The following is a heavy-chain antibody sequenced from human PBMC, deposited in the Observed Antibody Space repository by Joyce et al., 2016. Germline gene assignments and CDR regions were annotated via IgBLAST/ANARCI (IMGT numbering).Heavy chain of an antibody. J-gene: IGHJ1*01. CDR1: GFTFGDYV. CDR3: AIGYCTGGVCYTGYFQH. Sequence: EVQLMESGGGLVQPGRSLRLSCTASGFTFGDYVVSWVRQAPGKELEWISFIRSNSYGAKTQYAASVQDRVTISRDDSTNIAYLQMNSLKTEDTGVYYCAIGYCTGGVCYTGYFQHWGQGTLVTVSS. D-gene: IGHD2-8*02. V-gene: IGHV3-49*04. CDR2: IRSNSYGAKT.